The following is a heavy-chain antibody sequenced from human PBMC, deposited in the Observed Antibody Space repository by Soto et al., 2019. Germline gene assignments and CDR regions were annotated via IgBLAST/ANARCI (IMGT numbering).Heavy chain of an antibody. Sequence: RSLSPSCKASRSTLADFATSWVRHDPGKGLEWVGIIRSKGSGGTSAYAASVKGRFTLSRDDSEGIAYLQLNSLKIENTAMYYCTRDQPITPWGQGTMV. V-gene: IGHV3-49*04. CDR2: IRSKGSGGTS. D-gene: IGHD3-10*01. J-gene: IGHJ3*01. CDR3: TRDQPITP. CDR1: RSTLADFA.